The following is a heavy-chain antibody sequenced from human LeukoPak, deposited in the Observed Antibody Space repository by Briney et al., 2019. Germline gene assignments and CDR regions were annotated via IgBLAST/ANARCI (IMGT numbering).Heavy chain of an antibody. CDR3: ARAERRIQLLFRTFDS. CDR1: GYTLTGNY. V-gene: IGHV1-2*02. D-gene: IGHD5-18*01. Sequence: ASVKVSCKASGYTLTGNYIHWVRQAPGQGLEWMGWINPNSGGTNYAPKFQGRVTMTRDTSVSTAYMELSSLRSHDTAVYYCARAERRIQLLFRTFDSWGQGTLVSVSS. J-gene: IGHJ4*02. CDR2: INPNSGGT.